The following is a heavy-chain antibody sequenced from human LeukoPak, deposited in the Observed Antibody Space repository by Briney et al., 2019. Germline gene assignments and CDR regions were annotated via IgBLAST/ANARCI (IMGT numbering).Heavy chain of an antibody. J-gene: IGHJ6*02. D-gene: IGHD2-15*01. Sequence: PGRSLRLSCAASGFTFSSYAMHWVRQAPGKGLEYVSAISSNGGSTYYANSVKGRFTISRDNSKNTLYLQMGSLRAEDMAVYYCARAGEGYCSGGSCYHGMDVWGQGTTVTVSS. CDR2: ISSNGGST. CDR3: ARAGEGYCSGGSCYHGMDV. V-gene: IGHV3-64*01. CDR1: GFTFSSYA.